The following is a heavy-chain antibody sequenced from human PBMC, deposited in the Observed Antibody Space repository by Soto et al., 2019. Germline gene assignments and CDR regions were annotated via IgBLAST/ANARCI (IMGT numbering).Heavy chain of an antibody. CDR3: ATVHNTSRSFNF. V-gene: IGHV3-23*01. CDR1: GLTFSVSA. Sequence: LRLSCVASGLTFSVSAMTWVRQAPGKGLEWVSTTGLSGRTTYYGDSVKGRFTVSRDNSKNTLDLQMSSLRAEDTAVYYCATVHNTSRSFNFWGRGTLVTSPQ. CDR2: TGLSGRTT. J-gene: IGHJ4*02. D-gene: IGHD1-20*01.